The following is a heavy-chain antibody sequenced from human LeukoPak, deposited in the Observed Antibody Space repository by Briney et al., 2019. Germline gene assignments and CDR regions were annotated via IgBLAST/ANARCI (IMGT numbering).Heavy chain of an antibody. CDR2: INNDGSTT. Sequence: GGSLRLSCAASGFTFSSDWMHWARQAAGKGLVWVSRINNDGSTTAYADSVKGRFTISRDNAKNTLYLQMNSLRAEETAVYYCARESYSSGWDWGQGTLVTVSS. J-gene: IGHJ4*02. V-gene: IGHV3-74*01. CDR1: GFTFSSDW. CDR3: ARESYSSGWD. D-gene: IGHD6-19*01.